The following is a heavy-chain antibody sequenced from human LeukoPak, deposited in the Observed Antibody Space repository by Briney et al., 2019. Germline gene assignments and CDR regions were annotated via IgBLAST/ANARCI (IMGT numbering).Heavy chain of an antibody. CDR2: IYYSGST. CDR3: ARGDIVVVPAAPAAFDI. J-gene: IGHJ3*02. V-gene: IGHV4-59*11. CDR1: GGSISSHY. Sequence: PSETLSLTCTVSGGSISSHYWSWIRQPPGKGLQWIGYIYYSGSTNYNPSLKSRVTISVDTSKNQFSLKLSSVTAADTAVYYCARGDIVVVPAAPAAFDIWGQGTMVTVSS. D-gene: IGHD2-2*01.